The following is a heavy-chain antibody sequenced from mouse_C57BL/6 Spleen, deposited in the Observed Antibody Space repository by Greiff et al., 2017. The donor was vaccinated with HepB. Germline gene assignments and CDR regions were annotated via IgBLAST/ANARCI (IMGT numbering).Heavy chain of an antibody. CDR1: VFTFSSYA. J-gene: IGHJ1*03. D-gene: IGHD2-1*01. CDR3: TRDGGNYGTGYFDV. Sequence: EVKLVESGEGLVKPGGSLKLSCAASVFTFSSYAMSWVRQTPEKRLEWVAYISSGGDYIYYADTVKGRFTISRDNARNTLYLQMSSLKSEDTAMYYCTRDGGNYGTGYFDVWGTGTTVTVSS. V-gene: IGHV5-9-1*02. CDR2: ISSGGDYI.